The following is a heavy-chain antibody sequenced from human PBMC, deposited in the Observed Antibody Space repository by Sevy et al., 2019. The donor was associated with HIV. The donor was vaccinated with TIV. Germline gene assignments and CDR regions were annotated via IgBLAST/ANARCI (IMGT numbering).Heavy chain of an antibody. CDR1: GFTFSGAA. D-gene: IGHD3-16*01. V-gene: IGHV3-73*01. CDR2: IRSKANNYAT. CDR3: TAGDLGRFDY. Sequence: GGSLRLSCAASGFTFSGAAMFWVRQASGKGLEWIGRIRSKANNYATVYGASVKGRFIISRDDSKNTTYLQMNSLKIEYTAVYYCTAGDLGRFDYWGRGSLVTVSS. J-gene: IGHJ4*02.